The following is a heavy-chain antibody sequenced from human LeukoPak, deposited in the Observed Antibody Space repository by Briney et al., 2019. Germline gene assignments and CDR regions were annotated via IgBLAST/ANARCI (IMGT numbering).Heavy chain of an antibody. CDR3: ARGRHMGNDAFDI. Sequence: GASVKVSCKASGFAFTSYDINWVRQATGQGLEWMGWMNPNSGNTGYAQKFQGRVTITRNTSISTAYMELSSLRSEDTAVYYCARGRHMGNDAFDIWGQGTMVTVSS. D-gene: IGHD2-21*01. CDR1: GFAFTSYD. CDR2: MNPNSGNT. V-gene: IGHV1-8*03. J-gene: IGHJ3*02.